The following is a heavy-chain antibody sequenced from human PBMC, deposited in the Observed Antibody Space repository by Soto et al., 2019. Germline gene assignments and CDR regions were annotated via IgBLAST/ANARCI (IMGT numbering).Heavy chain of an antibody. V-gene: IGHV1-69*13. CDR2: IIPIFGTA. Sequence: ASVKVSCKASGGTFSSYAISWVRQAPGQGLEWMGGIIPIFGTANYAQKFQGRVTITADESTSTAYMELSSLRSEDTAVYYCARGRGHYYDSSDFDYWGQGTLVTVSS. J-gene: IGHJ4*02. CDR1: GGTFSSYA. CDR3: ARGRGHYYDSSDFDY. D-gene: IGHD3-22*01.